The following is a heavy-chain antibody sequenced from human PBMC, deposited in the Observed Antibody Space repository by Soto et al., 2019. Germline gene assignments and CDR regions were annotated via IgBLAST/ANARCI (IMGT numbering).Heavy chain of an antibody. J-gene: IGHJ5*02. V-gene: IGHV3-74*01. CDR1: GFTFGNYW. Sequence: GGSLILSCAASGFTFGNYWMHWVRQAPGKGLMWVSRINTDGSRTTYADSVKGRFAISRDNAKNTVYLQMNSLRAEDTAVYYCARVKSGSYDCFDPWGQGTLVTVSS. CDR3: ARVKSGSYDCFDP. CDR2: INTDGSRT. D-gene: IGHD3-10*01.